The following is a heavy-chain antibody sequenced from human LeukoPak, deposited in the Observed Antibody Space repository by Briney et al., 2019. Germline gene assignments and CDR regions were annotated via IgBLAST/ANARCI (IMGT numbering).Heavy chain of an antibody. D-gene: IGHD3-22*01. Sequence: KASETLSLTCTVSGASISSGTYCWGWIRQPPGKGLEWIGSLCHSGRASYNPSLVNRITFSVDTSKNDFSLKLTSVTAADTAVYFCARQGTNYYDTSGYFDYWGQGTLVTVSS. V-gene: IGHV4-39*01. J-gene: IGHJ4*02. CDR2: LCHSGRA. CDR1: GASISSGTYC. CDR3: ARQGTNYYDTSGYFDY.